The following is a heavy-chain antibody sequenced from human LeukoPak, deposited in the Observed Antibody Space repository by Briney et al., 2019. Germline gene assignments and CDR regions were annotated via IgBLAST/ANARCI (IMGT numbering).Heavy chain of an antibody. J-gene: IGHJ3*02. CDR1: GGSFSGYY. CDR3: ARVYSYGPSDAFDI. D-gene: IGHD5-18*01. V-gene: IGHV4-34*01. Sequence: SETLSLTCAVYGGSFSGYYWSWIRQPPGKGLEWIGEINHSGSTNYNPSLKSRVTISVDTSKNQFSLKLSSVTAADTAVYYCARVYSYGPSDAFDIWGQGTMVTVSS. CDR2: INHSGST.